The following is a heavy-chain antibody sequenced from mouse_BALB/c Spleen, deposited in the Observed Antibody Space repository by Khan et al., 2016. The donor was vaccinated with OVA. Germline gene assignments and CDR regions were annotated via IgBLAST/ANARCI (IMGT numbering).Heavy chain of an antibody. CDR1: GYSFTSYY. J-gene: IGHJ3*01. D-gene: IGHD2-2*01. CDR2: VDPFSGDT. CDR3: TRHGYVAWFTY. V-gene: IGHV1S135*01. Sequence: VQLQQSGPELMKPGASVKISCKASGYSFTSYYLHWVMQSHGESLEWIGYVDPFSGDTTYNQKFKGKATLTVDKSSSTAYMHLSNLTSEDSVVYYCTRHGYVAWFTYWGQGTLVTVSA.